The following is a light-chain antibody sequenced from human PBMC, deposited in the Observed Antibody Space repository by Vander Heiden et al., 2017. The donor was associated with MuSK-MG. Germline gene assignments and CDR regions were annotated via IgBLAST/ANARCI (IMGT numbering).Light chain of an antibody. CDR2: DAS. V-gene: IGKV1-13*02. CDR1: QGISSA. J-gene: IGKJ4*01. CDR3: QQFNSDPLLT. Sequence: AIQLTQSPSSLSASVGDRVTITCRASQGISSALAWYQQKPGKAPKLLIYDASSLESGVPSRFSGSGSGTDFTLTISSLQPEDFATYYCQQFNSDPLLTFGGGTKVEIK.